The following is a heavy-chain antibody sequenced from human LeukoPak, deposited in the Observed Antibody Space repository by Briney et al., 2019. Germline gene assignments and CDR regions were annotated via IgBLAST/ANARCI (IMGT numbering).Heavy chain of an antibody. CDR2: IYYSGST. Sequence: SETLSLTCTVSGGSISSYYWSWLRQPPGKGLEWIGYIYYSGSTNYNPSLKSRVTISVDTSKNQFSLKLSSVGAADTAVYYCARQTPGYCSGGSCYHRLFDYWGQGTLVTVSS. J-gene: IGHJ4*02. CDR1: GGSISSYY. D-gene: IGHD2-15*01. V-gene: IGHV4-59*08. CDR3: ARQTPGYCSGGSCYHRLFDY.